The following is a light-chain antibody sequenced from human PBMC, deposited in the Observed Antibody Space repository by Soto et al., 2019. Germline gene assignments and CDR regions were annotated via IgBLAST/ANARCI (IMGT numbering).Light chain of an antibody. CDR2: KAS. Sequence: DIQMTQSPSTLSGSVGDRVTITCRASQTISSWLAWYQQKPGKAPKLLIYKASTLKSGVPSRFSGSGSGTEFTHAISSLQPDDFATYYCQHHNSYSEAFGQGTKG. V-gene: IGKV1-5*03. J-gene: IGKJ1*01. CDR3: QHHNSYSEA. CDR1: QTISSW.